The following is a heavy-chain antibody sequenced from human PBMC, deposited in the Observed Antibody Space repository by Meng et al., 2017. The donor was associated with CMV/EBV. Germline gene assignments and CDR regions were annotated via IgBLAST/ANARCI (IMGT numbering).Heavy chain of an antibody. V-gene: IGHV4-38-2*02. CDR3: AGVSSGGVGAAAMWFDP. CDR2: IYHSGST. J-gene: IGHJ5*02. CDR1: GYSISSGYY. Sequence: SETLSLTCTVSGYSISSGYYWGWIRQPPGKGREWIGSIYHSGSTYYNPSLKSRVTISVDTSKNQFSLKLSSVTAADTAVYYCAGVSSGGVGAAAMWFDPWGQGTLVTVSS. D-gene: IGHD6-13*01.